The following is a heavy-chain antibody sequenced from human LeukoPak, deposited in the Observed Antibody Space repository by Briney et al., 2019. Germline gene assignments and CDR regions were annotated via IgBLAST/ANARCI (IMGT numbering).Heavy chain of an antibody. Sequence: GGSLRLSCAASGFTFKNEPMNWVRQTPDKGLEWISNIRDDGDSDYYADSVRGRFTVSRDNARDSLFLQMNTLRAEDTAIYYCVRDTNWSFDYWGQGALVTVSS. D-gene: IGHD1-1*01. V-gene: IGHV3-48*01. CDR1: GFTFKNEP. J-gene: IGHJ4*02. CDR2: IRDDGDSD. CDR3: VRDTNWSFDY.